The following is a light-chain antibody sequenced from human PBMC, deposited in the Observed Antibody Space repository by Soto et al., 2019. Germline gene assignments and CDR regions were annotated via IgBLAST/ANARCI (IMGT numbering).Light chain of an antibody. V-gene: IGLV2-8*01. CDR1: SSDVGGYNY. Sequence: QSVLTQPPSASGSPGQSVTISCTGTSSDVGGYNYVSWYQQHPGKAPKLMIYEVSKRPSGFPDRFSGSKSGNTASLTVSGLQAEDEADYYCSSYAGSNIVVFGGGTKVTVL. CDR3: SSYAGSNIVV. J-gene: IGLJ2*01. CDR2: EVS.